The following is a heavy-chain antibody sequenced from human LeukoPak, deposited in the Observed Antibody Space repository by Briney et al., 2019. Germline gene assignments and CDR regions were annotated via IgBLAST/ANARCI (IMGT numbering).Heavy chain of an antibody. D-gene: IGHD2-15*01. CDR2: ISAYNGST. V-gene: IGHV1-18*01. Sequence: ASVKVSCKASGYTFTSYGISWVRQAPGQGLEWMGWISAYNGSTNYAQKLQGRVTMTTDTSTSTAYMELRSLRSDDTAVYYYARDLRAYCSGGSCSYFDYWGQGTLVTVSS. J-gene: IGHJ4*02. CDR3: ARDLRAYCSGGSCSYFDY. CDR1: GYTFTSYG.